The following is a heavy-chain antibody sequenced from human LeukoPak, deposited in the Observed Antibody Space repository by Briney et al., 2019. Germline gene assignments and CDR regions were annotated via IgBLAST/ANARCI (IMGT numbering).Heavy chain of an antibody. Sequence: PGGSLRLSCAASGFTFSSYAMSWVRQAPGKGLEWVSAISGSGGSTYYADSVKGRFTISRDNSKNTLYLQMNSLRAEDTAVYYCAENSGSYYYYYYMDVWGKGTTVTISS. CDR1: GFTFSSYA. CDR3: AENSGSYYYYYYMDV. J-gene: IGHJ6*03. D-gene: IGHD1-26*01. V-gene: IGHV3-23*01. CDR2: ISGSGGST.